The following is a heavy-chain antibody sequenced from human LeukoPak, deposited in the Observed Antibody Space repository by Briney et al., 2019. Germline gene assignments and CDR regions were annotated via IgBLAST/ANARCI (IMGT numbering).Heavy chain of an antibody. CDR3: ASNSGRGWVDY. Sequence: PSETLSLTCTVSGGSISNSSYYWGWIRQPPGMGLEWIGSIYYSGSTYYNPSLKSRVTISVDTSKNQFSLKLSSVTAADTAVYYCASNSGRGWVDYWGQGTLVTVSS. CDR1: GGSISNSSYY. V-gene: IGHV4-39*01. D-gene: IGHD5-12*01. J-gene: IGHJ4*02. CDR2: IYYSGST.